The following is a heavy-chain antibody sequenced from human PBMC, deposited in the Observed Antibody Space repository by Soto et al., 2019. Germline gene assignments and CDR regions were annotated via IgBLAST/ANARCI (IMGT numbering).Heavy chain of an antibody. CDR2: ISAYNGNT. V-gene: IGHV1-18*01. CDR3: ARGYCSSTSCPTPGDFDY. CDR1: GYTFTSNG. J-gene: IGHJ4*02. D-gene: IGHD2-2*01. Sequence: ASVKVSCKASGYTFTSNGISWVRQAHGQGLEWMGWISAYNGNTNYAQKLQGRVTMTTDTSTSTAYMELRSLRSDDTAVYYCARGYCSSTSCPTPGDFDYWGQGTLVTVSS.